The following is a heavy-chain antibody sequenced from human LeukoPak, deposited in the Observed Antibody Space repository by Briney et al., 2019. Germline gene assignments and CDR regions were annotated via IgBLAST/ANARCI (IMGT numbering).Heavy chain of an antibody. CDR1: GGTFSSYA. CDR3: ATYYYDSRGYRAHLSHFDY. J-gene: IGHJ4*02. Sequence: ASVKVSCKASGGTFSSYAISWVRQAPGQGLEWMGGIIPIFGTANYAQKFQGRVTITADESTSTAYMELSSLRSEDTAVYYCATYYYDSRGYRAHLSHFDYWGQGTLVTVSS. CDR2: IIPIFGTA. D-gene: IGHD3-22*01. V-gene: IGHV1-69*13.